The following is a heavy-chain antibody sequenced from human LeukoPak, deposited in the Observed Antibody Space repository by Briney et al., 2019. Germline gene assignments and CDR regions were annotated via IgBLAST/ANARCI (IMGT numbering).Heavy chain of an antibody. Sequence: GGSLRLSCAASGFTFSSYAMSWVRQAPGKGLEWVSAISGSGGSTYYADSVKGRFTISRDNSKNTLYLQMNSLRAEDTAVYYCAKDGMTDDPRILTGYHIFDYWGQGTLVTVSS. D-gene: IGHD3-9*01. V-gene: IGHV3-23*01. J-gene: IGHJ4*02. CDR1: GFTFSSYA. CDR3: AKDGMTDDPRILTGYHIFDY. CDR2: ISGSGGST.